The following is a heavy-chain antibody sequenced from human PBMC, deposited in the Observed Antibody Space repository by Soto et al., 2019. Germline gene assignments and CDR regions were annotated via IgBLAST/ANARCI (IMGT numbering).Heavy chain of an antibody. CDR2: INAGNGNT. Sequence: QVQLVQSGAEVKKPGASVKVSCKASGYTFTSYAMHLVRQAPGQRLEWMGWINAGNGNTKYSQKFQGRVTITRDTSASTANMELSSLRSEDTAVYYCASAAPDGMITFFSSDYYYYMDVWGQGTTVTVSS. D-gene: IGHD3-16*01. V-gene: IGHV1-3*01. CDR3: ASAAPDGMITFFSSDYYYYMDV. J-gene: IGHJ6*03. CDR1: GYTFTSYA.